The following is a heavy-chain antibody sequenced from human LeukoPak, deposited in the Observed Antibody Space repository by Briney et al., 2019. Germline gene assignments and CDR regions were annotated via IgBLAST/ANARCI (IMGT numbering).Heavy chain of an antibody. Sequence: GASVKVSCKASGYTFTSYDINWVRQATGQGLEWMGWMNPNSGNTGYAQKFQGRVTITRNTSISTAYMELSSLRSEDTAVYHCARGGYYDFWSGYSSNWFDPWGQGTLVTVSS. CDR3: ARGGYYDFWSGYSSNWFDP. J-gene: IGHJ5*02. V-gene: IGHV1-8*03. CDR1: GYTFTSYD. D-gene: IGHD3-3*01. CDR2: MNPNSGNT.